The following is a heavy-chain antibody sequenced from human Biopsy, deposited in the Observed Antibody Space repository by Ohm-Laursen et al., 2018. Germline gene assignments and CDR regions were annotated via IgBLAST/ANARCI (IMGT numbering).Heavy chain of an antibody. V-gene: IGHV4-39*01. J-gene: IGHJ5*02. D-gene: IGHD3-22*01. Sequence: GTLSLTCTVSGGSISNNNYYWGWIRQPPGKGLEWIGSIFYRGSTHYKPTLKSRVNISVDTSKNQFSLKLTSVTAADTAVYYCARDYDTSGYYYVSWGQGTLVTVSS. CDR1: GGSISNNNYY. CDR3: ARDYDTSGYYYVS. CDR2: IFYRGST.